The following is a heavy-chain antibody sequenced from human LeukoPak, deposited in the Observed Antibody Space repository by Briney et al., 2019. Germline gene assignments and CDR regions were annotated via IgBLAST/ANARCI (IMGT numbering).Heavy chain of an antibody. J-gene: IGHJ4*02. D-gene: IGHD1-26*01. CDR3: ARDPIPSGSYLDY. Sequence: GGSLRLSCVASGFTFSNFGVHWVRQAPGKGLEWVAVISYDGSNKYYADSLKGRFTISRDNSKNTLYLQMNSLRAEDTAVYFCARDPIPSGSYLDYWGQGTLVTVSS. CDR2: ISYDGSNK. V-gene: IGHV3-30*03. CDR1: GFTFSNFG.